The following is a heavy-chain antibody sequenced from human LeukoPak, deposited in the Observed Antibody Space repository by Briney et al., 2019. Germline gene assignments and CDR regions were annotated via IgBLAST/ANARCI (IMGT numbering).Heavy chain of an antibody. V-gene: IGHV4-31*11. CDR3: ARGDSSGYSYFDY. J-gene: IGHJ4*02. D-gene: IGHD3-22*01. CDR2: IYYSGST. CDR1: GGSFSGYY. Sequence: SETLSLTCAVYGGSFSGYYWSWLRQHPGKGLEWIGYIYYSGSTYYNPSLKSRVTISVDTSKNQFSLKLSSVTAADTAVYYCARGDSSGYSYFDYWGQGTLVTVSS.